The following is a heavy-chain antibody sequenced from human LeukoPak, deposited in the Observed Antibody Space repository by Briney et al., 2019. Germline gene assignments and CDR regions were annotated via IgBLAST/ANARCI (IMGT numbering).Heavy chain of an antibody. CDR3: AKARAFDI. Sequence: GGSLRLSCVASGFTFSNHAMSWVRQAPGKGLEWVSVINNSGGGTYYADSVRGRFNISRDNSRNTLYLQMNSLRADDTAVYYCAKARAFDIWGQGTMVTVSS. J-gene: IGHJ3*02. CDR2: INNSGGGT. V-gene: IGHV3-23*01. CDR1: GFTFSNHA.